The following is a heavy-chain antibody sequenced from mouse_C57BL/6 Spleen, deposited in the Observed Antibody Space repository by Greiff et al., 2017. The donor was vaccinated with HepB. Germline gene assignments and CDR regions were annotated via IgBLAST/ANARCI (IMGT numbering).Heavy chain of an antibody. CDR2: IYPRSGNT. V-gene: IGHV1-81*01. J-gene: IGHJ4*01. Sequence: VKLQESGAELARPGASVKLSCKASGYTFTSYGISWVKQRTGQGLEWIGEIYPRSGNTYYNEKFKGKATLTADKSSSTAYMELRSLTSEDSAVYFCARYGGNYYAMDYWGQGTSVTVSS. D-gene: IGHD1-2*01. CDR1: GYTFTSYG. CDR3: ARYGGNYYAMDY.